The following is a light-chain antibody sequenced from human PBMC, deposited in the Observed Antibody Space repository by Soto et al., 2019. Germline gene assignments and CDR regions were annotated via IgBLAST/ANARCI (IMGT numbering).Light chain of an antibody. V-gene: IGKV3-15*01. CDR3: QQYSNWPPEYT. J-gene: IGKJ2*01. Sequence: EIVMTQSPATLSVSPGEGATLSCRASQSVGSKLAWYQQKPGQAPRLLIFGVSTRANGVPARFSGSGSGTDFRLTISSLESEDFAVYYCQQYSNWPPEYTFGQGNKLEIK. CDR2: GVS. CDR1: QSVGSK.